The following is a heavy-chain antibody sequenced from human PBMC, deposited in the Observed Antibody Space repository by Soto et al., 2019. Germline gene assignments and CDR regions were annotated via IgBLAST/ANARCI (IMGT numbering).Heavy chain of an antibody. CDR1: GFTFSSYS. D-gene: IGHD3-10*01. J-gene: IGHJ5*02. CDR2: ISSSSSYI. V-gene: IGHV3-21*01. Sequence: EVQLVESGGGLVKPGGSLRLSCAASGFTFSSYSMNWVRQAPGKGLEWVSSISSSSSYIYYADSVKGRFTISRDNAKNTLYMQMNSLRDEDTAVYYGARDDLLCIDPWGQGTLVTVSS. CDR3: ARDDLLCIDP.